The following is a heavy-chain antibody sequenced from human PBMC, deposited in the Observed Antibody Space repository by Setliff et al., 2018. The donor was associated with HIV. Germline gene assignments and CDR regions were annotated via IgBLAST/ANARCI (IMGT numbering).Heavy chain of an antibody. D-gene: IGHD3-22*01. Sequence: LRLSCAASGFTLDDYAMHWVRQAPGKGLEWVSGISWNSGSTRYADSVNGRFTISRDNAKNTMYLEMNSLRAEDTAVYYCARDTEMITTTDAFDIWGQGTMVTVSS. CDR2: ISWNSGST. J-gene: IGHJ3*02. CDR1: GFTLDDYA. V-gene: IGHV3-9*01. CDR3: ARDTEMITTTDAFDI.